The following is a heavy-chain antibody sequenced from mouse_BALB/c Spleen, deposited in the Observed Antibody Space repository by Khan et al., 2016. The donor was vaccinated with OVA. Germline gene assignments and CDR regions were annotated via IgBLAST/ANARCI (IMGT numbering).Heavy chain of an antibody. CDR3: ARTAKIKY. J-gene: IGHJ2*01. CDR2: ISYSGST. V-gene: IGHV3-2*02. Sequence: QLEESGPGLVKPSQSLSLTFTVSGYSITSGYGWNWLRQFPGNTLEWMGYISYSGSTNYNPSLKSRISITRDTSKNQFFLQLNSVTTEEIATYSCARTAKIKYWGQGTTHTVSS. D-gene: IGHD1-2*01. CDR1: GYSITSGYG.